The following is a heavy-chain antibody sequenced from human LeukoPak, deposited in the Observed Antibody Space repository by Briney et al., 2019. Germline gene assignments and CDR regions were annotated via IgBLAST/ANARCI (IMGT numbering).Heavy chain of an antibody. Sequence: SSETLSLTCTVSGGSISSYYWSWIRQPAGKGLEWIGYIYYSGSTNYNPSLKSRVTISVDTSKNQFSLKLSSVTAADTAVYYCARVTYGSYFDYWGQGTLVTVSS. CDR3: ARVTYGSYFDY. D-gene: IGHD4-17*01. V-gene: IGHV4-59*12. J-gene: IGHJ4*02. CDR2: IYYSGST. CDR1: GGSISSYY.